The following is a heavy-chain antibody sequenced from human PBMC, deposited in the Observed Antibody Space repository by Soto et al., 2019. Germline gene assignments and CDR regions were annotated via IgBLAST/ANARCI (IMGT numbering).Heavy chain of an antibody. D-gene: IGHD3-3*01. CDR1: LMTFRMTA. CDR3: AADANREDFWSSYAYYYYYMDV. J-gene: IGHJ6*02. V-gene: IGHV1-58*01. CDR2: IVVGTGST. Sequence: GASVXVSFKSSLMTFRMTALQFMLQARGQRLDGIGRIVVGTGSTTYAQIVQERIAITRDMSTNTAYMELSGLRPEDTAIYYCAADANREDFWSSYAYYYYYMDVWGQGTTVTVSS.